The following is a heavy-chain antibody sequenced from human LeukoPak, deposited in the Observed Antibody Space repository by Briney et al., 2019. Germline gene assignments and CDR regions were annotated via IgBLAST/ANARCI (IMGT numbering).Heavy chain of an antibody. J-gene: IGHJ5*02. V-gene: IGHV1-69*13. D-gene: IGHD6-13*01. CDR1: GGTFSSYA. CDR2: IIPIFGTA. Sequence: SVKVSCKASGGTFSSYAISWVRQAPGQGLEWMGGIIPIFGTANYAQKFQGRVTITADESTSTAYMELSSLRSEDTAVYYCARETGIAAAGTGANWFDPWGQGTLVTVSS. CDR3: ARETGIAAAGTGANWFDP.